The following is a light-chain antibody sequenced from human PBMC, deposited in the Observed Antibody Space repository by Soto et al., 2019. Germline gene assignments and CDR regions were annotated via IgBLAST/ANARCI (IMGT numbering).Light chain of an antibody. CDR2: GTS. J-gene: IGKJ3*01. CDR1: RSVGSYY. CDR3: QHYDDSVCI. V-gene: IGKV3-20*01. Sequence: ELVLTQSPGTLSLSPGERATLSCRASRSVGSYYLAWYQQKPGQAPRVLISGTSSRATGIPYRFSGSGSGTEFTLTISRLEPEDFAVYYCQHYDDSVCIFGPGTKVEFK.